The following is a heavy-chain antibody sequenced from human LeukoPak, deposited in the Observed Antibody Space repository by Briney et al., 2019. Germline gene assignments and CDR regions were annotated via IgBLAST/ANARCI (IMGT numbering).Heavy chain of an antibody. CDR3: ARGYGADSGFDS. CDR2: IYRGGNT. CDR1: GFTVSSNY. Sequence: GGSLRLSCAASGFTVSSNYMSWVRQAPGRGLEWVSVIYRGGNTYYADSVKGRFTISRDNSKNTLFLQMNSLRAEDTAVYYCARGYGADSGFDSWGQGTLVTVSS. D-gene: IGHD4-23*01. V-gene: IGHV3-53*01. J-gene: IGHJ4*02.